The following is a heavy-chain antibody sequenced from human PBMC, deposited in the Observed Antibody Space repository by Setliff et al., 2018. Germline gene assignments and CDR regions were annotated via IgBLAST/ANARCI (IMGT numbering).Heavy chain of an antibody. CDR1: GGSVSSTSHY. CDR2: VYYSGYT. D-gene: IGHD6-6*01. CDR3: ARAGSAPARRKGVFEY. Sequence: KPSETLSLTCNVSGGSVSSTSHYWGWIRQPPGKGMEWIGSVYYSGYTYYNPSLQSRVTISVDMSKNQFSMELTSVTAADTAVYYCARAGSAPARRKGVFEYWGQGTLVTVSS. V-gene: IGHV4-39*07. J-gene: IGHJ4*02.